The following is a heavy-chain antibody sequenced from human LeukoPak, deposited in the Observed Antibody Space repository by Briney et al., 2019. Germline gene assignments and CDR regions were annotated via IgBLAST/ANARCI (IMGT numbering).Heavy chain of an antibody. CDR3: AISDYGGKSPPLDY. D-gene: IGHD4-23*01. CDR2: INPNSGGT. J-gene: IGHJ4*02. V-gene: IGHV1-2*02. Sequence: ASVKVSFKASGYTFTGYFIHWARQAPGQGLEWMGWINPNSGGTNYAQKFQGRVTMTRDTSISTAYMELSRLRSDDTAVYYCAISDYGGKSPPLDYWGQGTLVTVSS. CDR1: GYTFTGYF.